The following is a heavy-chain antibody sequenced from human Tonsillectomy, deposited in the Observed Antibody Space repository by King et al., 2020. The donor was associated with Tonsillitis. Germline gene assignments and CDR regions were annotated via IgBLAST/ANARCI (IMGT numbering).Heavy chain of an antibody. D-gene: IGHD4-17*01. CDR1: GGSISSYY. J-gene: IGHJ4*02. Sequence: VQLQESGPGLVKPSETLSLTCTVSGGSISSYYWSWIRQPPGKGLAWIGNIYYSGSTNYNPSLKSRVTISVDTSKNQFSLKLSSVTAADTAVYYCARAEIHDYGDEGFDYWGQGTLVTVSS. V-gene: IGHV4-59*01. CDR3: ARAEIHDYGDEGFDY. CDR2: IYYSGST.